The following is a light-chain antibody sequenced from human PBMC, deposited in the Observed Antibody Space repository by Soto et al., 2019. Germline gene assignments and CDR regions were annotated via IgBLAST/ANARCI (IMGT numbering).Light chain of an antibody. Sequence: IGVKQSAGTLSLSEGERATLSCRASQSVSSTYLAWYQQKPGQAPRLLISGASSRATGIPDRFSGSGSGTDFTLTITRLEPEDFAVYYCQQYGSSPKTFGQGTKVDI. CDR1: QSVSSTY. V-gene: IGKV3-20*01. CDR2: GAS. J-gene: IGKJ1*01. CDR3: QQYGSSPKT.